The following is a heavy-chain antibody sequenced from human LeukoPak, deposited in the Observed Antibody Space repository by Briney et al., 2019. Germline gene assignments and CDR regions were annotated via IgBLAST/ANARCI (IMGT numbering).Heavy chain of an antibody. J-gene: IGHJ4*02. CDR2: INHSGST. D-gene: IGHD2-2*02. Sequence: SETLSLICAVYGGSFSGYYWSWIRQPPGKGLEWIGEINHSGSTNYNPSLKSRVTISVDTSKNQFSLKLSSVTAADTAVYYCARVDCSSTSCYIFDYWGQGTLVTVSS. V-gene: IGHV4-34*01. CDR3: ARVDCSSTSCYIFDY. CDR1: GGSFSGYY.